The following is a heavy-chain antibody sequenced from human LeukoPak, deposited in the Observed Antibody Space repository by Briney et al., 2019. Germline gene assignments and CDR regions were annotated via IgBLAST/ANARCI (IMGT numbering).Heavy chain of an antibody. J-gene: IGHJ4*02. CDR2: IYPGDSDT. CDR1: GYRFTKYW. CDR3: ARHLRFGESKYFDY. Sequence: GESLKISCKGSGYRFTKYWIGWVRQMPGKGLEWMGIIYPGDSDTRYSPSFQGQVTISVDKSINTAYLQWSSLKASDTAIYYCARHLRFGESKYFDYWGQGTLVTVSS. V-gene: IGHV5-51*01. D-gene: IGHD3-10*01.